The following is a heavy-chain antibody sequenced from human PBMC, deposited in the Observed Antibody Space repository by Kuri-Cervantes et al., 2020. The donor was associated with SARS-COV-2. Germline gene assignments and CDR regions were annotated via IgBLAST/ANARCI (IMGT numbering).Heavy chain of an antibody. V-gene: IGHV4-34*01. J-gene: IGHJ4*02. CDR1: GGSFSGYY. D-gene: IGHD3-3*01. CDR2: INHSGST. CDR3: ARWSGSVYFDY. Sequence: SQTLSLTCVVYGGSFSGYYWSWIRQPPGKGLEWIGEINHSGSTNYNPSLKSRVTISVDTSKNQFSLKLSSVTAADTAVYYCARWSGSVYFDYWGQGTLVTVSS.